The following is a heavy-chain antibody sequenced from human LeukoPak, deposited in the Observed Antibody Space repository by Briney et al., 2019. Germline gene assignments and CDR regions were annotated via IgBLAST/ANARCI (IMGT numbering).Heavy chain of an antibody. D-gene: IGHD4-17*01. CDR2: ISGSGGTT. Sequence: PGGSLRLSCVASGFTFSSFAMSWVRQAPGKGLERVSTISGSGGTTNYADSVKGRFTFSRDNSRNMVHLQMNSLRAEDTAVYYCAKDLPDYGDYIEGYWGQGTLVTVSS. CDR1: GFTFSSFA. J-gene: IGHJ4*02. V-gene: IGHV3-23*01. CDR3: AKDLPDYGDYIEGY.